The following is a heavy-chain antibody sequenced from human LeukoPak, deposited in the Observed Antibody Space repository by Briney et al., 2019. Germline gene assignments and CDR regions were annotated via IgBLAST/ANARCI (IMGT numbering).Heavy chain of an antibody. CDR2: INPSGGST. D-gene: IGHD3-22*01. J-gene: IGHJ4*02. CDR1: GYTFTSYY. CDR3: ARAQRRYYYDSSGFPPGY. Sequence: ASVKVSCKASGYTFTSYYMHWVRQAPGQGLEWMGIINPSGGSTSYAQKFQGRVTMTRDTSTSTVYMELSSLRSDDTAVYYCARAQRRYYYDSSGFPPGYWGQGTLVTVSS. V-gene: IGHV1-46*01.